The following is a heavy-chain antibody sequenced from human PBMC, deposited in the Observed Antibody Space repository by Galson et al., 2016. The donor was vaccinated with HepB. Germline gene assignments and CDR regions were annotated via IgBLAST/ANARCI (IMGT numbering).Heavy chain of an antibody. Sequence: SLRLSCAASGFTFGDYAVSWFRQAPGKGLEWVSAIYSGDGTDYADSVKGRFTISRDNSENTLYLQMLSLRAEDTAVYYCASEFPTYDILTLGYWGQGTLVTVSS. D-gene: IGHD3-9*01. CDR3: ASEFPTYDILTLGY. CDR2: IYSGDGT. CDR1: GFTFGDYA. J-gene: IGHJ4*02. V-gene: IGHV3-53*01.